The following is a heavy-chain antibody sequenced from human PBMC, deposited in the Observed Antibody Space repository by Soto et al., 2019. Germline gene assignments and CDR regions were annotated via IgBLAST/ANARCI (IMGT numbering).Heavy chain of an antibody. CDR2: INPKSGGT. Sequence: GASVKVSCKASGYSFTDYHIHWVRQAPGQGLEWLGRINPKSGGTSTAQKFQGWVTMTTDTSISTASMELTRLTSDDTAIYYCARGDSTDCSNGVCSFFYNHDMDVWGQGTPVTVSS. V-gene: IGHV1-2*04. CDR3: ARGDSTDCSNGVCSFFYNHDMDV. CDR1: GYSFTDYH. J-gene: IGHJ6*02. D-gene: IGHD2-8*01.